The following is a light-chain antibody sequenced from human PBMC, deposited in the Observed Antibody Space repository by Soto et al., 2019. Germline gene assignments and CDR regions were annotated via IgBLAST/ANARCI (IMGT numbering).Light chain of an antibody. CDR3: NSQRSSGTRV. V-gene: IGLV2-8*01. Sequence: QSVLTQPPSASGSPGQSVTISCTGTSSDVGGYNYVSWYQQHPGKAPKLMISEVSKRPSGVPDRFSGSKSGNTASLTVSGLQAEDEGDYYCNSQRSSGTRVFGTGTKVTVL. CDR1: SSDVGGYNY. CDR2: EVS. J-gene: IGLJ1*01.